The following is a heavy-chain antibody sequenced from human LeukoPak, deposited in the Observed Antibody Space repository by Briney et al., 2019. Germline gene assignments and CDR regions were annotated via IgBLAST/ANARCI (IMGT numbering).Heavy chain of an antibody. CDR3: AKVITSGTYYYFDY. V-gene: IGHV3-23*01. CDR2: IGSSGRDT. D-gene: IGHD1-26*01. Sequence: GGSLRLSCAASGFTFSSYAMSWVRQAPGKGLEWFPAIGSSGRDTYYADSVKGRFTISRDNSKNTLYLQVNGLRAEDTAVYYCAKVITSGTYYYFDYWGQGTLVTVSS. CDR1: GFTFSSYA. J-gene: IGHJ4*02.